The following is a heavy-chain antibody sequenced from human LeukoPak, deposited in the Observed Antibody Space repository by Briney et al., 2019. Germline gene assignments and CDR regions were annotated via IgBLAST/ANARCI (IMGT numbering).Heavy chain of an antibody. J-gene: IGHJ4*02. V-gene: IGHV3-23*01. CDR1: GFTFSNHA. D-gene: IGHD6-19*01. CDR2: ISGGGVAI. Sequence: PGGSLRLSCAASGFTFSNHAMSWVRQAPGKGLQWVSAISGGGVAIYYADSVKGRFTISRDNSKNTLYLQMNSLRAEDTAVYYCAKEGGWYTSAFDDWGQGTLVTVSS. CDR3: AKEGGWYTSAFDD.